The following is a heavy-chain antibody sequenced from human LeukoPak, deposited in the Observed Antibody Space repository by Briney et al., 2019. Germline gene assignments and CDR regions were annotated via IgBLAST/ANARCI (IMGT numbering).Heavy chain of an antibody. D-gene: IGHD3-10*01. CDR3: ARDFPRSATYFSYAMDV. Sequence: GGSVKRSCKASGYTFTAYGVSWVRQAPGLGLEWMGWISANNGNANYAQKLQGGVNMTKDTSTSTVYMELRSLRSDDTAVYYCARDFPRSATYFSYAMDVWGQGTALTVS. J-gene: IGHJ6*02. CDR1: GYTFTAYG. V-gene: IGHV1-18*01. CDR2: ISANNGNA.